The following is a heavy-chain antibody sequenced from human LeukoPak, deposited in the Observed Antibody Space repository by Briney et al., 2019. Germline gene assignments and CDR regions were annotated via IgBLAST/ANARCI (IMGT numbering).Heavy chain of an antibody. V-gene: IGHV3-21*01. Sequence: PGGSLRLSCVASAFTLRTYSMHWVRQAPGKGLEWVSAISGSTSYIYYADSVRGRFTISRDNAKNSLYLQMNSLRAEDTAVYYCARGSDFVWGSYRPYFDYWGQGTLVTVSS. J-gene: IGHJ4*02. D-gene: IGHD3-16*02. CDR1: AFTLRTYS. CDR2: ISGSTSYI. CDR3: ARGSDFVWGSYRPYFDY.